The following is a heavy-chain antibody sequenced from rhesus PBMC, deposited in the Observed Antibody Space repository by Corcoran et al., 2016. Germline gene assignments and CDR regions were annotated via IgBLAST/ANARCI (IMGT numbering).Heavy chain of an antibody. Sequence: QLQLQESGPGLVKPSETLSVTCAVSGGSISSSYWSWIRQAPGKGLVWIGFIYGRCSSTNCNPSLRCRVALSVDTSTNQLSLKLSSVTPADTAVYYCARDSGSYYFAYWGQGVLVTVSS. CDR3: ARDSGSYYFAY. CDR1: GGSISSSY. D-gene: IGHD3-16*01. V-gene: IGHV4-169*02. CDR2: IYGRCSST. J-gene: IGHJ4*01.